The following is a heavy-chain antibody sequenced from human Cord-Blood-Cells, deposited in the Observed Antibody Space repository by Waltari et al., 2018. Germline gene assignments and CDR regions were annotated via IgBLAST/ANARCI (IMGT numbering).Heavy chain of an antibody. CDR3: ATSWGDYYYYYMDV. Sequence: QVQLVQSGAEVKKPGASVKVSCKVSGYTLTELSMHWVGPAPGKGLEWMGGFDPEDGETIYAQKFQGRVTMTEDTSTDTAYMELSSLRSEDTAVYYCATSWGDYYYYYMDVWGKGTTVSVSS. J-gene: IGHJ6*03. CDR2: FDPEDGET. D-gene: IGHD2-21*01. CDR1: GYTLTELS. V-gene: IGHV1-24*01.